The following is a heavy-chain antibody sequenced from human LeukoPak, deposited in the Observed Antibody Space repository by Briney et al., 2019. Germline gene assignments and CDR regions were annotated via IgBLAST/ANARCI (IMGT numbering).Heavy chain of an antibody. CDR1: GGSISSSSYY. D-gene: IGHD1-1*01. J-gene: IGHJ3*02. CDR3: ARPLATKTSLEAFDI. V-gene: IGHV4-39*01. Sequence: PSETLSLTXTVSGGSISSSSYYWGWIRQPPGKGLEWTGSTYYSGTTYYNPSLKSRVTISVDTSKNQFSLKLSSVTAADTAMYYCARPLATKTSLEAFDIWGQGTMVTVSS. CDR2: TYYSGTT.